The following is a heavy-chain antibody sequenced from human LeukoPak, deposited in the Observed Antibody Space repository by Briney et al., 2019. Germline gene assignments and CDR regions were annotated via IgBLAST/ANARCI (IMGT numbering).Heavy chain of an antibody. CDR1: TFTFSRYW. J-gene: IGHJ4*02. V-gene: IGHV3-74*01. CDR2: IKSDGRTT. D-gene: IGHD4-23*01. CDR3: AKDWSYGGNSWKYFGS. Sequence: GGSLRLSCAASTFTFSRYWMHWVRQAPGKGLIWVSLIKSDGRTTLYADSVKGRFTISRDNAKNTLYLQMNSLRADDTALYYCAKDWSYGGNSWKYFGSWGRGVLVTVSS.